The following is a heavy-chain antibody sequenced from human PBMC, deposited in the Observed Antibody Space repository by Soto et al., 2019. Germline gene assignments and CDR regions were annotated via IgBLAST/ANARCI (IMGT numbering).Heavy chain of an antibody. CDR2: VSFDGSNS. CDR3: ARPIVPAIQNHPYYYYGLDV. Sequence: QVQLVESGGGVVQPGRSLRLSCAASGFTFSNYAMHWVRQAPGKGLDWVAVVSFDGSNSYYADSVKGRFTISRVNSKNTLFLQMNSLRPEDTAVYFCARPIVPAIQNHPYYYYGLDVWGQGTTVTVSS. J-gene: IGHJ6*02. CDR1: GFTFSNYA. D-gene: IGHD2-2*01. V-gene: IGHV3-30-3*01.